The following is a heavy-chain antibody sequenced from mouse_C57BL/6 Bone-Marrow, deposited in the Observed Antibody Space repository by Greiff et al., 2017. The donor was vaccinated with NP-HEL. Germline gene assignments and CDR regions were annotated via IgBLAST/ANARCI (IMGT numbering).Heavy chain of an antibody. D-gene: IGHD1-1*01. J-gene: IGHJ3*01. Sequence: VQLQQPVAELVRPGASVKLSCTASGFNIKNTYMHWVKQRPEQGLEWIGRIDPANGNTKYAPKFQGKATITADTSSNTAYLQLSSLTSEDTAIYYCARSDYYGSSWFAYWGQGTLVTVSA. V-gene: IGHV14-3*01. CDR2: IDPANGNT. CDR3: ARSDYYGSSWFAY. CDR1: GFNIKNTY.